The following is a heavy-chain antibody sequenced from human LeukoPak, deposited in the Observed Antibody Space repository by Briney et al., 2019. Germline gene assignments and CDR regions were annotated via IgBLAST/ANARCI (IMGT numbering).Heavy chain of an antibody. V-gene: IGHV3-21*04. Sequence: GGSLRLSCAASGFNFSSYNLNWVRQAPGKGLEWVSSISRSSNYIYYADSVKGRFTISRDNAKNSLYLQMNSLRAEDTALYYCARAWDSSSPFDYWGQGTLVTVSS. D-gene: IGHD6-6*01. CDR3: ARAWDSSSPFDY. CDR2: ISRSSNYI. CDR1: GFNFSSYN. J-gene: IGHJ4*02.